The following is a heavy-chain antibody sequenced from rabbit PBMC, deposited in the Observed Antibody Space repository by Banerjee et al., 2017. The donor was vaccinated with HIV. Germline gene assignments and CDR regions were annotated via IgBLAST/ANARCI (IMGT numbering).Heavy chain of an antibody. CDR1: GFTLSSYW. CDR3: ARAYSSFGL. Sequence: QEQLEESGGGLVKPEGSLTLTCKASGFTLSSYWMCWVRQAPGKGLEWIACIYAGSSGSTYYASWAKGRFTISKTSSTTVDLKMTSLTAADTATYFCARAYSSFGLWGQGTLVTVS. D-gene: IGHD5-1*01. V-gene: IGHV1S45*01. J-gene: IGHJ3*01. CDR2: IYAGSSGST.